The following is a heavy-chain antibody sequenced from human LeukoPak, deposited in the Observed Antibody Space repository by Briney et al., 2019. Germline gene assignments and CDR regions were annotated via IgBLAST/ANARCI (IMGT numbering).Heavy chain of an antibody. V-gene: IGHV1-69*13. CDR2: IIPIFGTA. D-gene: IGHD3-10*01. J-gene: IGHJ4*02. CDR1: GYTFTGYY. Sequence: SVKVSCKASGYTFTGYYMHWVRQATGQGLEWMGGIIPIFGTANYAQKFQGRVTITAGESTSTAYMELSSLRSEDTAVYYCARDSRYYGSGSSDYWGQGTLVTVSS. CDR3: ARDSRYYGSGSSDY.